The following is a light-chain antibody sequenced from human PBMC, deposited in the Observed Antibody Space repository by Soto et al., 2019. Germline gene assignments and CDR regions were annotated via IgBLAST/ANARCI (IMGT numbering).Light chain of an antibody. CDR3: QQYGSSPPDT. CDR2: GAS. CDR1: QGVSSSY. J-gene: IGKJ2*01. Sequence: EIVLTQSPGTLSLSPGERATLSCRASQGVSSSYLAWYQQKPGQAPMLLIYGASSRATGIPDRFSGSGSGTDFTLTISRLEPEDFAMYYCQQYGSSPPDTFGQGSKLEIK. V-gene: IGKV3-20*01.